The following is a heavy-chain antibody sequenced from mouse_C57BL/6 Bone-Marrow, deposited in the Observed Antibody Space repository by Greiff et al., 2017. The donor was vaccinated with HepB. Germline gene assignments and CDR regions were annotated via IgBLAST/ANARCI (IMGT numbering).Heavy chain of an antibody. CDR2: IDPSDSYT. Sequence: QVQLQQPGAELVMPGASVKLSCKASGYTFTSYWMHWVKQRPGQGLEWIGEIDPSDSYTNYNQKFKGKSTLTVDKSSSTAYMQISSLTSEDSAVYYCAREGVYYGYDRLAYWGQGTLVTVSA. D-gene: IGHD2-2*01. CDR1: GYTFTSYW. CDR3: AREGVYYGYDRLAY. J-gene: IGHJ3*01. V-gene: IGHV1-69*01.